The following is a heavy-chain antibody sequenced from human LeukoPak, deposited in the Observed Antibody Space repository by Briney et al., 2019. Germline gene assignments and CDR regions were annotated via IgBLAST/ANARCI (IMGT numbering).Heavy chain of an antibody. CDR2: ISSSSSYI. J-gene: IGHJ4*02. CDR3: ARGQSRLTAMVLQIDY. CDR1: GFTFSSYA. D-gene: IGHD5-18*01. V-gene: IGHV3-21*01. Sequence: GGSLRLSCVASGFTFSSYAMHWVRQAPGKGLEWVSSISSSSSYIYYADSVKGRFTISRDNAKNSLYLQMNSLRAEDTAVYYCARGQSRLTAMVLQIDYWGQGTLVTVSS.